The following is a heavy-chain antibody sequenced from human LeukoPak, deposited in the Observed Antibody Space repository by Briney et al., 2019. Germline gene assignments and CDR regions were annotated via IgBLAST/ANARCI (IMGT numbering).Heavy chain of an antibody. CDR2: INPNSGGT. Sequence: ASVKVSCKASGYTFTGYYMHWVRQAPGQGLEWMGWINPNSGGTNYAQKFQGRVTMTRDTSISTAYMELSRLRSDDTAVYYCARDSPDGSGTYYNDSPDYWGQGTLVTVSS. V-gene: IGHV1-2*02. J-gene: IGHJ4*02. CDR1: GYTFTGYY. CDR3: ARDSPDGSGTYYNDSPDY. D-gene: IGHD3-10*01.